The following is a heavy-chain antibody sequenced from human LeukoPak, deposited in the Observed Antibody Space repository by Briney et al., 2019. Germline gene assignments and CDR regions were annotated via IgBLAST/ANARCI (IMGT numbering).Heavy chain of an antibody. V-gene: IGHV1-2*02. CDR2: INPNRGGT. D-gene: IGHD6-13*01. CDR1: GYTFTGYY. CDR3: ARAGSSGYSSSWSDY. Sequence: GASVKVSCKASGYTFTGYYMRWVPPAPGQGLEWMVCINPNRGGTHYAQKFQGRVTMTRDTSISTAYMELSRLRSDDTAVYYCARAGSSGYSSSWSDYGGQGTLVTVSS. J-gene: IGHJ4*02.